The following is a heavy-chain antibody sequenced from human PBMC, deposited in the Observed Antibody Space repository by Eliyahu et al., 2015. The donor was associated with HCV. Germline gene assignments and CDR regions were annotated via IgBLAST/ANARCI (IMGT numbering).Heavy chain of an antibody. V-gene: IGHV2-5*02. CDR2: IFWDGDK. CDR3: AHTVSDFGIFFDY. J-gene: IGHJ4*02. D-gene: IGHD4-17*01. CDR1: GFSLSTSAVG. Sequence: QITLRETGPTLVKPTQTLTLTCTFSGFSLSTSAVGVGWIRQPPGKAPGLVGLIFWDGDKRYSPSLRNRLTVTKDTSKDQVVLTMTNVDPVDTATYYCAHTVSDFGIFFDYWGQGTLVTVSS.